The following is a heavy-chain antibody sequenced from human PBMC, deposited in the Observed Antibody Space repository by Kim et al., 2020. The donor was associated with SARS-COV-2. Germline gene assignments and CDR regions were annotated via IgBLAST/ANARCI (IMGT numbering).Heavy chain of an antibody. CDR2: IGGSGGDT. V-gene: IGHV3-23*01. Sequence: GGSLRLSCAASGFTFNSYAMSWVRQAPGKGLEWVSSIGGSGGDTHYTDSVKGRFTIPRDNSKNTLYLQMNSLRAEDTAVYYCAKVSTSWSPFDYWGQGTLVTVSS. CDR1: GFTFNSYA. D-gene: IGHD2-2*01. CDR3: AKVSTSWSPFDY. J-gene: IGHJ4*02.